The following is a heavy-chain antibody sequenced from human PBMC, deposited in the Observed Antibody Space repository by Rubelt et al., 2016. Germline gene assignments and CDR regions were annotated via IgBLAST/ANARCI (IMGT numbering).Heavy chain of an antibody. V-gene: IGHV4-34*01. CDR1: GGSFSGYY. CDR3: ARGRGTLLWFGEFLFDY. D-gene: IGHD3-10*01. Sequence: QVQLQQWGAGLLKPSETLSLTCAVYGGSFSGYYWSWIRQPPGKGLEWIGEINHSGSTNYNPSLKSLVTISVDTSKNQFSLKLSSVTAADTAVYDCARGRGTLLWFGEFLFDYWGQGTLVTVSS. J-gene: IGHJ4*02. CDR2: INHSGST.